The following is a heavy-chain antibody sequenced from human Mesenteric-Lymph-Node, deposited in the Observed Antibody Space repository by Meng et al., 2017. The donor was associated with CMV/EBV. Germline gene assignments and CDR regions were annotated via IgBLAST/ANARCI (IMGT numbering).Heavy chain of an antibody. V-gene: IGHV3-11*01. CDR2: ISSSGSTI. Sequence: GGSLRLSCAASGFTFSDYYMSWIRQAPGKGLEWVSYISSSGSTIYYADSVKGRFTISRDNAKNSLYLQMNSLRAEDTAVYYCARVHSNYESYYGMDVWGQGTTVTVSS. D-gene: IGHD4-11*01. CDR3: ARVHSNYESYYGMDV. J-gene: IGHJ6*02. CDR1: GFTFSDYY.